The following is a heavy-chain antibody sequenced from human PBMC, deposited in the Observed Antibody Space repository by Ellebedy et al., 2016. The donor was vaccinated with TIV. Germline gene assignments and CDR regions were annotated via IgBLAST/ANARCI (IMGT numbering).Heavy chain of an antibody. Sequence: GESLKISXAASGFTFSSYAMSWVRQAPGKGLEWVSAISGSGGSTYYADSVKGRFTISRDNSKNTLYLQMNSLRAEDTAVYYCAKVDSGSYLLDYWGQGTLVTVSS. D-gene: IGHD1-26*01. J-gene: IGHJ4*02. CDR1: GFTFSSYA. V-gene: IGHV3-23*01. CDR3: AKVDSGSYLLDY. CDR2: ISGSGGST.